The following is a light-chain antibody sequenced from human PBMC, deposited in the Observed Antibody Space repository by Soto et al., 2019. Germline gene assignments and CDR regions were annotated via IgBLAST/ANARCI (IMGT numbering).Light chain of an antibody. J-gene: IGKJ3*01. Sequence: EIVLTQSPGTLSLSPGERATLSCRASQSINSRYLAWYQQKPRQAPRLLIYGASSRTTGIPDRFSGSGSGTDFTLTISRLEPVDFAVYYCQQFGSSPGFTFGPGTIVDIK. V-gene: IGKV3-20*01. CDR1: QSINSRY. CDR3: QQFGSSPGFT. CDR2: GAS.